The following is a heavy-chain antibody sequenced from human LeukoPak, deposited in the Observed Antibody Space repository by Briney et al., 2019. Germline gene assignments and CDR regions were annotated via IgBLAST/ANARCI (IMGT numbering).Heavy chain of an antibody. CDR2: ISSSSSTI. D-gene: IGHD6-19*01. Sequence: PGGSLRLSCAASGFTFSSYSMNWVRQAPGKGLEWVSYISSSSSTIYYADSVKGRFTISRDNAKNSLYLQMNSLRAEDTAVYYCARDQIGQWLVHKSIDYWGQGTLVTVSS. CDR3: ARDQIGQWLVHKSIDY. CDR1: GFTFSSYS. V-gene: IGHV3-48*04. J-gene: IGHJ4*02.